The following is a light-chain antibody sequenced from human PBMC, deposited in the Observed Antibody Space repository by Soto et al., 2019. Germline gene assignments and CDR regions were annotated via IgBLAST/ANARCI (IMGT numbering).Light chain of an antibody. Sequence: DIVMTQSPDSLAVSLGESATINCKSSQSVLYSSNNKNYLAWYQQKPGQPPKLLIYWASTRESGVPDRFSGSGPGTDFTLTISSLQAEDVAVYYCQQYYSTPLTFGQGTKVDIK. V-gene: IGKV4-1*01. CDR1: QSVLYSSNNKNY. CDR2: WAS. J-gene: IGKJ1*01. CDR3: QQYYSTPLT.